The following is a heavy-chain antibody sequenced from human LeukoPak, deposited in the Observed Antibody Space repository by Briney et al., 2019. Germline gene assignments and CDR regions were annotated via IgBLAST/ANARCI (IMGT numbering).Heavy chain of an antibody. CDR1: GGSISSYY. V-gene: IGHV4-59*08. Sequence: SETLSLTCTVSGGSISSYYWSWIRQPPGKGLEWIGYIYYSGSTNYNPSLKSRVTISVDTSKNQFSLKLSSVTAADTAVYYCARHIGHLPAAFDYWGQGTLVTVSS. CDR3: ARHIGHLPAAFDY. D-gene: IGHD2-2*01. CDR2: IYYSGST. J-gene: IGHJ4*02.